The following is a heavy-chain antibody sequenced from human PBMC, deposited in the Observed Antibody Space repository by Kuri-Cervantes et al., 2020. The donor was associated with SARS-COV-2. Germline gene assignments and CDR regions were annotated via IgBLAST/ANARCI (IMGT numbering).Heavy chain of an antibody. CDR2: MNPNSGNT. V-gene: IGHV1-8*02. D-gene: IGHD3-16*01. CDR3: ATGEGYAPRSPPTD. J-gene: IGHJ4*02. CDR1: GYTFTSYD. Sequence: ASVKVSCKASGYTFTSYDINWVRQATGQGLEWMGWMNPNSGNTGYAQKFQGRVTMTEDTSTDTAYMELSSLRSEDTAVYYCATGEGYAPRSPPTDWGQGTLVTVSS.